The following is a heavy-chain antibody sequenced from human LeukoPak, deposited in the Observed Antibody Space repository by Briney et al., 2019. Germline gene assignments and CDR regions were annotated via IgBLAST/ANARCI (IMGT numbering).Heavy chain of an antibody. CDR3: ASKPIVPASQGHYFDT. Sequence: PSETLSLTCTVSGASVRSHYWSWIRQPPGKGLEWIGNVFHNGDSSFAPSPTSRVTMSVDTSKNQFSLNLNSVTAADTAVYYCASKPIVPASQGHYFDTWGQGILVTVSS. V-gene: IGHV4-59*02. D-gene: IGHD2-2*01. J-gene: IGHJ5*02. CDR2: VFHNGDS. CDR1: GASVRSHY.